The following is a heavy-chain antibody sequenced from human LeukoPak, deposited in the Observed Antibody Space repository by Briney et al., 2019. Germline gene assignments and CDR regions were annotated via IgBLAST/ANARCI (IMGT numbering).Heavy chain of an antibody. CDR1: GGSISSSSYY. V-gene: IGHV4-39*01. D-gene: IGHD3-10*01. Sequence: SETLSLTCTVSGGSISSSSYYWGWIRQPPGKGLEWIGSIYYSGSTYYNPSLKSRVTISVDTSKNQFSLKLSSVTAADTAVYYCASPLWFGESNIDYWGQGTLVTVSS. CDR2: IYYSGST. J-gene: IGHJ4*02. CDR3: ASPLWFGESNIDY.